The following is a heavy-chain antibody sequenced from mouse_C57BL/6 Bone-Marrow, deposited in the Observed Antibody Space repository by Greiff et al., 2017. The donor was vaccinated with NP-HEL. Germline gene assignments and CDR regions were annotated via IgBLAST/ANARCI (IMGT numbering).Heavy chain of an antibody. CDR2: IYPGDGDT. V-gene: IGHV1-80*01. Sequence: VKLVESGAELVNPGASVKISCKAFGYAFSNYWMNWVKQRPGKGLEWIGQIYPGDGDTNYNGKFKGKATLTADKSSSTVYMQLSSLTSEDSAVYFCARGAYWGQGTLVTVSA. J-gene: IGHJ3*01. CDR1: GYAFSNYW. CDR3: ARGAY.